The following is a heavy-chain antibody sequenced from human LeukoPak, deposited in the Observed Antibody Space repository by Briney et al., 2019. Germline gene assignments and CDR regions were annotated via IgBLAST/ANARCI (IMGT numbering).Heavy chain of an antibody. CDR2: TNQHGSET. CDR3: AKLQTAVVPAATLGFDS. V-gene: IGHV3-7*03. Sequence: PGGSLRLSCAASGFTFSSYWMTWVRQAPGKGLEWVANTNQHGSETFYVDSVKGRFTISRDNTKNTFHLQMNSLRAEDTAIYYCAKLQTAVVPAATLGFDSWGQGTLVTVSS. D-gene: IGHD2-2*01. CDR1: GFTFSSYW. J-gene: IGHJ4*02.